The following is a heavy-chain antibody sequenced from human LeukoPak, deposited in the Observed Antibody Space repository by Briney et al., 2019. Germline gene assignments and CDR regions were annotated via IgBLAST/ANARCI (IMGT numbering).Heavy chain of an antibody. Sequence: SETLSLTCAVSGASISSYFWSWIRQPPGKGLEYIGYIGYSGSTNYNPSLKSRVTISVDTSKNQISLKLTSVTAADTAVYYCARSKAYSGYFYYWGQGTLVTVSS. D-gene: IGHD4-11*01. CDR1: GASISSYF. V-gene: IGHV4-59*08. CDR2: IGYSGST. CDR3: ARSKAYSGYFYY. J-gene: IGHJ4*02.